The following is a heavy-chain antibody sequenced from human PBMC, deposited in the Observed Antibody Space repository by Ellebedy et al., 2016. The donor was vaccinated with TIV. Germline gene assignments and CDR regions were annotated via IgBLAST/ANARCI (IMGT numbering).Heavy chain of an antibody. CDR2: IKQDGSEK. CDR3: ARPWIQLWFDPFDP. J-gene: IGHJ5*02. V-gene: IGHV3-7*01. CDR1: GFSFNNYW. Sequence: GESLKISXAASGFSFNNYWMSWVRQTPGKGLEWVANIKQDGSEKYYVDSVKGRFTISRDNAKNSLYLQMNSLRAEDTAVYYCARPWIQLWFDPFDPWGQGTLVTVSS. D-gene: IGHD5-18*01.